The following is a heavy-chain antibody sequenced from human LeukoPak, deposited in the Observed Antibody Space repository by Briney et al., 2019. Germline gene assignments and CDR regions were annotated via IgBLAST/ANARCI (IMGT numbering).Heavy chain of an antibody. J-gene: IGHJ4*02. D-gene: IGHD3-10*01. CDR3: ATSRGQYYYGSVY. Sequence: GGSLRLSCAASAFTFSSYAMSWVHQAPGKGLEWVSAISGSGGSTYYADSVKGRFTISRDNSKNTLYLQMNSLRAEDTAVYYCATSRGQYYYGSVYWGQGTLVTVSS. CDR2: ISGSGGST. V-gene: IGHV3-23*01. CDR1: AFTFSSYA.